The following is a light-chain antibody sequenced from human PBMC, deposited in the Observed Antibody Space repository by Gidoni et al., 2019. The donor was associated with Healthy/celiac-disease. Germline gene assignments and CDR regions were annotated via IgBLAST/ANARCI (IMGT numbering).Light chain of an antibody. J-gene: IGKJ4*01. CDR3: QQHNSYLALT. V-gene: IGKV1-9*01. Sequence: DIQLTQSPSFLSASVGDRVTISCRASQGISSYLAWYQQKPGKAPKLLFYAASTLQSGVPSRFSGSGSGTEFTLTISSLQPEDFATYCCQQHNSYLALTFGGGTKVEIK. CDR2: AAS. CDR1: QGISSY.